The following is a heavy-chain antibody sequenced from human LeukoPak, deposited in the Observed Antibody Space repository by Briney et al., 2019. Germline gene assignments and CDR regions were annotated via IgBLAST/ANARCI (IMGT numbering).Heavy chain of an antibody. D-gene: IGHD6-19*01. CDR2: FHYSGST. Sequence: SETLSLTCTVSGGSISSSSYYWGWIRQPPGKGLEWIGSFHYSGSTYYNTSLKSRVIISVDTSKNQFSLKLSSVTAADTAVYYCARYPYSSGWYYFDYWGQGTLVTVSS. CDR1: GGSISSSSYY. J-gene: IGHJ4*02. V-gene: IGHV4-39*07. CDR3: ARYPYSSGWYYFDY.